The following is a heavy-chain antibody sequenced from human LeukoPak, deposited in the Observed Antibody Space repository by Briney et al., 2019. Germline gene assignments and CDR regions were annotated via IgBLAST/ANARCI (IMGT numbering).Heavy chain of an antibody. CDR2: IKQDGSEK. Sequence: GGSLRLSCAASGFTFSSYWMSWVRQAPGKGLEWVANIKQDGSEKYYVDSAKGRFTISRDNAKNSLYLQMNSLRAEDTAVYYCARDGGWWVGAKNYFDYWGQGTLVTVSS. D-gene: IGHD1-26*01. CDR3: ARDGGWWVGAKNYFDY. V-gene: IGHV3-7*01. CDR1: GFTFSSYW. J-gene: IGHJ4*02.